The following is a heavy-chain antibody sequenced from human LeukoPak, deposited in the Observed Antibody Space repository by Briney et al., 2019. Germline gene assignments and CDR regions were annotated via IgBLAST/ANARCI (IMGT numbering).Heavy chain of an antibody. J-gene: IGHJ4*02. V-gene: IGHV3-74*01. D-gene: IGHD4-17*01. CDR3: AKARPYGDYANYFDY. CDR1: GFTFSSYW. Sequence: GGSLRLSCAASGFTFSSYWMHWARQAPGKGLVWVSRINSDGSSTSYADSVKGRFTISRDNAKDTLYLQMNSLRAEDTAVYYCAKARPYGDYANYFDYWGQGTLVTVSS. CDR2: INSDGSST.